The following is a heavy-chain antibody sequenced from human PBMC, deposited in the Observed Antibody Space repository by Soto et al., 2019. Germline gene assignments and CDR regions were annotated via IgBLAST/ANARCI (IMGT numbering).Heavy chain of an antibody. CDR2: IKSKTDGGTV. J-gene: IGHJ4*02. D-gene: IGHD6-19*01. CDR3: ATYFFGWS. Sequence: EVQLVESGGGLVKPGGSLRLSCAASGFSFNNAWMTWVRQAPGKGLEWVGRIKSKTDGGTVHYAASVKDRFGISRDDSENAVYLQMNSLKTEDTGVYFRATYFFGWSWGQGTLVTVSS. CDR1: GFSFNNAW. V-gene: IGHV3-15*01.